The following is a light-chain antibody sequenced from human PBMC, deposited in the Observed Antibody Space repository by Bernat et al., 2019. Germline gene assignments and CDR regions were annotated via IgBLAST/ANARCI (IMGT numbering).Light chain of an antibody. Sequence: EIVMTQSPATLSVSPGERATLPCRASQSVSSNLAWYQQKPGQAPRPLIYGSSTRATAIPARFSGSGSGTEFTLTISSLQSEDFAVYYCQQYNDWLGTFGQGTKVEIK. CDR3: QQYNDWLGT. J-gene: IGKJ1*01. CDR2: GSS. CDR1: QSVSSN. V-gene: IGKV3-15*01.